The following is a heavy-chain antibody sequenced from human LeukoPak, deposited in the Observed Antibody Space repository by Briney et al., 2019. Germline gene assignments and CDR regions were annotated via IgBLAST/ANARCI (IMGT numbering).Heavy chain of an antibody. V-gene: IGHV3-33*01. CDR3: ARGSYGSGSYYDY. CDR2: IWYDGSNK. J-gene: IGHJ4*02. D-gene: IGHD3-10*01. Sequence: GRSLRLSCAASGFTFSSYGMHWVRQAPGKGLEWVAVIWYDGSNKYYADSVKGRFTISRDNSKNMLYLQMNSLRAEDTAVYYCARGSYGSGSYYDYWGQGTLVTVSS. CDR1: GFTFSSYG.